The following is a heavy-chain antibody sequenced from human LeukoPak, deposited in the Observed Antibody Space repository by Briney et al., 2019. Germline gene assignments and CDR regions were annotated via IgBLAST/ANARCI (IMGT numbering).Heavy chain of an antibody. J-gene: IGHJ4*02. CDR1: GFTFSSYA. CDR3: ARGVSGSDY. Sequence: GGSLRLSSAASGFTFSSYAMHWVRQAPGKGLEWVAVISYDGSNKYYADSVKGRFTISRDNSKNTLYLQMNSLRAEDTAVYYCARGVSGSDYWGQGTLVTVSS. D-gene: IGHD6-19*01. V-gene: IGHV3-30-3*01. CDR2: ISYDGSNK.